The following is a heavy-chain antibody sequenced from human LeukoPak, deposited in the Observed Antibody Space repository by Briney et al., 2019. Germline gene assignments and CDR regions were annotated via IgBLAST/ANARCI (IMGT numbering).Heavy chain of an antibody. CDR2: ISSSGSTI. CDR1: GFTFSSYE. Sequence: GGSLRLSCAASGFTFSSYEMNWVRQAPGKGLEWVSYISSSGSTIYYADSVKGRFTISRDNAKNSLYLQMNSLRAEDTAVYYCARELRDIVATTFDYWDQGTLVTVSS. CDR3: ARELRDIVATTFDY. D-gene: IGHD5-12*01. V-gene: IGHV3-48*03. J-gene: IGHJ4*02.